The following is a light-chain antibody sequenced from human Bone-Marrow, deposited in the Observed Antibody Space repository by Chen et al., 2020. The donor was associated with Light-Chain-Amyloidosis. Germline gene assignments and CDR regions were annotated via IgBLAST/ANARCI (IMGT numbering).Light chain of an antibody. CDR1: DLPTKY. V-gene: IGLV3-25*03. J-gene: IGLJ2*01. CDR3: QSADSSGTYEVI. CDR2: RDT. Sequence: SYELTQPPSVSVSPGQTARITCSGDDLPTKYAYWYQQKPGQAPVLVKHRDTERPSGISERFSGSRSGKTATLTISGVQAEGEADYHCQSADSSGTYEVIFGGGTKLTVL.